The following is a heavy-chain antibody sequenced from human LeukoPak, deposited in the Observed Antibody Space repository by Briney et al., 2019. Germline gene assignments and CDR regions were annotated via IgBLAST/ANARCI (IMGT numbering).Heavy chain of an antibody. D-gene: IGHD2-15*01. V-gene: IGHV1-18*04. J-gene: IGHJ3*02. CDR1: GYTFTSYY. CDR2: IIPIFGTA. Sequence: ASVKVSCKASGYTFTSYYMHWVRQAPGQGLEWMGGIIPIFGTANYAQKLQGRVTMTTDTSTSTAYMELRSLRSDDTAVYYCASTVLFSSGGVSNAFDIWGQGTMVTVSS. CDR3: ASTVLFSSGGVSNAFDI.